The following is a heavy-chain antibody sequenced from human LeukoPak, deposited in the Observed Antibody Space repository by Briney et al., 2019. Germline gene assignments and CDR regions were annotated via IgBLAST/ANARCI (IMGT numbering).Heavy chain of an antibody. J-gene: IGHJ3*02. Sequence: ASVKVSCKASGGTFSSYAISWVRQAPGQGLEWMGGIIPIFGTANYAQKFQGRVTITTDESTSTAYMELSSLRSEDTAVYYCARLRLRYFACDAFDIWGQGTMVTVSS. CDR2: IIPIFGTA. D-gene: IGHD3-9*01. V-gene: IGHV1-69*05. CDR3: ARLRLRYFACDAFDI. CDR1: GGTFSSYA.